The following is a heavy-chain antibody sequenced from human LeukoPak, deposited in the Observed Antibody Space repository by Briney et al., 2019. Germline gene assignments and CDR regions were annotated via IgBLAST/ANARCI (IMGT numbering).Heavy chain of an antibody. CDR2: ISSSGDTK. V-gene: IGHV3-48*03. CDR1: GFTFSTYK. Sequence: GGSLRLSCAASGFTFSTYKMNWVRQAPGKGLEWVSYISSSGDTKYYADSVRGRFTISRDNAKNSLYQQMNSLRVEDTAIYYCATDRAGDTYWGQGTLVTVSS. D-gene: IGHD7-27*01. J-gene: IGHJ4*02. CDR3: ATDRAGDTY.